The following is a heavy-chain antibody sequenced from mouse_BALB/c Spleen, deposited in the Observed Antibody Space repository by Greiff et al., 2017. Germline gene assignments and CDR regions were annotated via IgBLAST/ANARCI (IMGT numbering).Heavy chain of an antibody. V-gene: IGHV5-17*02. CDR3: ERLGGVRGPMDY. J-gene: IGHJ4*01. D-gene: IGHD2-14*01. CDR2: ISSGSSTI. CDR1: GFTFSSFG. Sequence: EVKLMESGGGLVQPGGSRKLSCAASGFTFSSFGMHWVRQAPEKGLEWVAYISSGSSTIYYADTVKGRFTISRDNPKNTLFLQMTSLRSEDTAMYYCERLGGVRGPMDYWGQGTSVTVSS.